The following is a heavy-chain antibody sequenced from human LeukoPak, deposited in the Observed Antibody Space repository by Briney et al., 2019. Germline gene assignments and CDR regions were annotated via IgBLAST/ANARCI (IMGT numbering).Heavy chain of an antibody. CDR3: ARGVYYGSGSYYAGSAFDI. CDR2: IYTSGST. V-gene: IGHV4-4*07. CDR1: GGSISSYY. J-gene: IGHJ3*02. D-gene: IGHD3-10*01. Sequence: SETLSLTCTVSGGSISSYYWSWIRQPAGKGLEWIGRIYTSGSTNYNPSLKSRVTMSVDTSKNQFSLKLSPVTAADTAVYYCARGVYYGSGSYYAGSAFDIWGQGTMVTVSS.